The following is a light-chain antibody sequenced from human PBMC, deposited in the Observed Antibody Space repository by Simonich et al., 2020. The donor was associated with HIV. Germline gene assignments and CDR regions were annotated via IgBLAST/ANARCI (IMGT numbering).Light chain of an antibody. J-gene: IGKJ1*01. CDR3: QQYNSYSPWT. CDR2: KAS. CDR1: QGIRSW. Sequence: DIQMTQSPSSVSASVGDRVTITCRWIQGIRSWLAWYQQKPGKAPKLLIYKASSLERGVPSRFSVSGSGTEFTLTISSLQPDDFATYYCQQYNSYSPWTFGQGTKVEIK. V-gene: IGKV1-5*03.